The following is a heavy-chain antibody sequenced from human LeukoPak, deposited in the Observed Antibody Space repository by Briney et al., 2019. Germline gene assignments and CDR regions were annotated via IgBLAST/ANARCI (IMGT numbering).Heavy chain of an antibody. CDR3: ARVGITMVRGVIEYFDY. CDR1: GFTFSSYA. V-gene: IGHV3-23*01. CDR2: ISGSGGST. Sequence: GGSLRLPCAASGFTFSSYAMTWVRQAPGKGLEWVSAISGSGGSTYYADSVKGRFTISRDNAKNSLYLQMNSLRAEDTAVYYCARVGITMVRGVIEYFDYWGQGTLVTVSS. D-gene: IGHD3-10*01. J-gene: IGHJ4*02.